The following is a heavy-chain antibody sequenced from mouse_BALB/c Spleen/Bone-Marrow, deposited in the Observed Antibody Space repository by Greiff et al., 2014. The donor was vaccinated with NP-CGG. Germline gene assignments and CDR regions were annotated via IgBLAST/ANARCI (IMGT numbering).Heavy chain of an antibody. CDR1: GFDFSRYW. CDR2: INPASSTI. J-gene: IGHJ1*01. Sequence: EVKLVESGGGLVQPGGSLKLSCAASGFDFSRYWMRWVRQAPGKGLEWIGEINPASSTINYTPSLKDKFIISRDNAKNTLYLQMNKGRSEDTAVEYCARVNDHCDLDVWGAGTTVTVSS. D-gene: IGHD2-4*01. V-gene: IGHV4-1*02. CDR3: ARVNDHCDLDV.